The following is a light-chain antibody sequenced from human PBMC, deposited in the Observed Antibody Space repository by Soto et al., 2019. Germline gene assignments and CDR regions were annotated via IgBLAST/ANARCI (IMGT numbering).Light chain of an antibody. J-gene: IGLJ1*01. CDR1: SSDVGGYKY. Sequence: QSALTQPPSASGSPGQSVTISCTGTSSDVGGYKYVSWYQQHPGKAPKLMIFEVNKRPSGVPDRFSGSKSGNTASLTVSGLQAEDEADYYCSSYAGINNLGVFGPGTDLTVL. V-gene: IGLV2-8*01. CDR2: EVN. CDR3: SSYAGINNLGV.